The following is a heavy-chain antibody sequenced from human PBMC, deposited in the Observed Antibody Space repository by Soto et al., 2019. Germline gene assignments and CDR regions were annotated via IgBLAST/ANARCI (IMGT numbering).Heavy chain of an antibody. J-gene: IGHJ5*01. V-gene: IGHV4-59*01. CDR3: TRGHWALDS. Sequence: SETLSLTCTVSGGPINSYYWSWIRQPPGKGLEWIAYIYNNGTTNSNPSLKSRVTISLDTSKNQFYLELTSVTAADTAVYYCTRGHWALDSWAQGTLVTVSS. CDR1: GGPINSYY. CDR2: IYNNGTT. D-gene: IGHD3-16*01.